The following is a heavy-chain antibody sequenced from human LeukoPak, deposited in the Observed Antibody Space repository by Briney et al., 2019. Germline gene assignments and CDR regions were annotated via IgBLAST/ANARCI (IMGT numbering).Heavy chain of an antibody. J-gene: IGHJ4*01. Sequence: GGWLRLSCAASGFTFSTYNINWARQAPGKGLERLSYISSGSSTIYYADSVEGRFTISRDNAKNSLYLQMNSLRDEDTAVYYCARGETARVDCWGQGTLVPVSS. CDR3: ARGETARVDC. D-gene: IGHD3-16*01. CDR2: ISSGSSTI. CDR1: GFTFSTYN. V-gene: IGHV3-48*02.